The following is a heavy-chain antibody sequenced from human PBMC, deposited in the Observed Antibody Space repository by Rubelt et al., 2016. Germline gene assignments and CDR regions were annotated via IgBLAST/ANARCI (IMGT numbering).Heavy chain of an antibody. D-gene: IGHD1-26*01. CDR3: ARVGALNYYFDY. J-gene: IGHJ4*02. V-gene: IGHV3-48*04. Sequence: EVQLVESGGGLVKPGRSLRLSCTASGFTFGDYAMSWVRQAPGKGLEWVSYISSSSSTKYYADSVKGRVTIARDNAKNSLYLQMNSLRAEDTAVYYCARVGALNYYFDYWGQGTLVTVSS. CDR1: GFTFGDYA. CDR2: ISSSSSTK.